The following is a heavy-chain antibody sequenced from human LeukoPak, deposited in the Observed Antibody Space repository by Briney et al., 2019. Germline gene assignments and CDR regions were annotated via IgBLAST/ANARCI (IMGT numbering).Heavy chain of an antibody. CDR2: IYYRSKWYY. D-gene: IGHD5-12*01. CDR3: ARDRLATIDY. Sequence: SQTLSLTCAISGDSVSSNSPAWNWIRQSPSRGLEWLGRIYYRSKWYYEYAVSVKSRITINPDTSKNQFSLQLNSVTPEDTAVYYCARDRLATIDYWGQGTLVTVSS. J-gene: IGHJ4*02. CDR1: GDSVSSNSPA. V-gene: IGHV6-1*01.